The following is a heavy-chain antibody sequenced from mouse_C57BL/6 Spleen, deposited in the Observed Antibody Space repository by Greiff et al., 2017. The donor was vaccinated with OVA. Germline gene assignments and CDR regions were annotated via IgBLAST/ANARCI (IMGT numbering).Heavy chain of an antibody. D-gene: IGHD4-1*02. CDR2: ISYDGSN. J-gene: IGHJ1*03. CDR3: ARDGNWDIWYFDV. Sequence: VQLKESGPGLVKPSQSLSLTCSVTGYSITSGYYWNWIRQFPGNKLEWMGYISYDGSNNYNPSLKNRISITRATSKNQFFLKLNSVTTEDTATYYGARDGNWDIWYFDVWGTGTTVTVSS. V-gene: IGHV3-6*01. CDR1: GYSITSGYY.